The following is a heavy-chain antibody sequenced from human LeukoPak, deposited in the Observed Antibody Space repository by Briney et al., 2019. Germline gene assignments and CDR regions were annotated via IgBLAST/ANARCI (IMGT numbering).Heavy chain of an antibody. CDR2: INHSEST. CDR1: GASFSGYY. D-gene: IGHD2-2*01. V-gene: IGHV4-34*01. CDR3: ARGVVVVPDANYYYYMDV. Sequence: SETLSLTCAVYGASFSGYYWSWIRQPPGKGLEWIGEINHSESTNYNPSLKSRVTTLVDTSKNQFSLKLSSVTVADTAVYYCARGVVVVPDANYYYYMDVWGKGTTVTVSS. J-gene: IGHJ6*03.